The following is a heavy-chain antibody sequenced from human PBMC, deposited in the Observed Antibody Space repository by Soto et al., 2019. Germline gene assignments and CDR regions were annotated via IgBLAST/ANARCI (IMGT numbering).Heavy chain of an antibody. CDR3: ASFSRYIVVVVAVSDAFDI. Sequence: SETLSLTCTVSGGSISSSSYYWGWIRQPPGKGLEWIGSIYYSGSTYYNPSLKSRVTISVDTSKNQFSLKLSSVTAADTAVYYCASFSRYIVVVVAVSDAFDIWGQGTMVTVSS. CDR1: GGSISSSSYY. V-gene: IGHV4-39*01. CDR2: IYYSGST. D-gene: IGHD2-15*01. J-gene: IGHJ3*02.